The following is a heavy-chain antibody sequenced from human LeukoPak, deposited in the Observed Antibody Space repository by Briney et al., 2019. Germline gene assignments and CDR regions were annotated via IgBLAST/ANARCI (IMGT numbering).Heavy chain of an antibody. V-gene: IGHV4-59*08. J-gene: IGHJ3*02. D-gene: IGHD7-27*01. CDR2: IYYSGST. CDR1: GGSISSYY. Sequence: SETLSLTCTVSGGSISSYYWSWIRQPPGKGLEGIGYIYYSGSTTYNPSLKSRVTISVDTSKNQFSLKLSSVTAADTAVYYCARSRTGDLYFDIWGQGTMVTVSS. CDR3: ARSRTGDLYFDI.